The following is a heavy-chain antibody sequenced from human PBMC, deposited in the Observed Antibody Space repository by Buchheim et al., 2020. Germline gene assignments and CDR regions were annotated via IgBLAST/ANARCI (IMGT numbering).Heavy chain of an antibody. D-gene: IGHD2/OR15-2a*01. CDR3: ARGMHIVLSRQRAFDH. V-gene: IGHV4-4*07. CDR2: IYSTGTT. J-gene: IGHJ4*02. CDR1: GDSLDSYY. Sequence: QVQLLESGPGLVKPSETLSLTCTVSGDSLDSYYWSWIRQPAGKGLEWMGRIYSTGTTDYNPSLMSRFTMSVDTSKNHFSLKLNSVTAADTAVYYCARGMHIVLSRQRAFDHWGQGTL.